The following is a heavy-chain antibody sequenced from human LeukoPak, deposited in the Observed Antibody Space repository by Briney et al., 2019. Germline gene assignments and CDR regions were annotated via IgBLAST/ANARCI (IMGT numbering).Heavy chain of an antibody. Sequence: TGGSLRLSCAASGFTFSSYTMTWARQTPGKGLEWVSGISGSGGVTDYVDSVKGRFTISRDNSKNAVYLQMHSLRTEDTGVYYCAKIIAAREYFWYGMDVWGQGTTVTVSS. CDR3: AKIIAAREYFWYGMDV. V-gene: IGHV3-23*01. CDR2: ISGSGGVT. D-gene: IGHD2/OR15-2a*01. J-gene: IGHJ6*02. CDR1: GFTFSSYT.